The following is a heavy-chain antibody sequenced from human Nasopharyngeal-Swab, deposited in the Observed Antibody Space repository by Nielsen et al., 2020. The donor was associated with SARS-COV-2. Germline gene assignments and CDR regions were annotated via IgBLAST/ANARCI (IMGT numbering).Heavy chain of an antibody. CDR3: ATQGEGAHFDY. CDR2: IYYSGST. D-gene: IGHD3-16*01. Sequence: SETLSLTCTVSGFSFSSYYWSWIRQPPGKGLEWIGYIYYSGSTNYNPSLKSRVTISVDTSKNQFSLKLSSVTAADTAVYYCATQGEGAHFDYWGQGTLVTVSS. CDR1: GFSFSSYY. V-gene: IGHV4-59*01. J-gene: IGHJ4*02.